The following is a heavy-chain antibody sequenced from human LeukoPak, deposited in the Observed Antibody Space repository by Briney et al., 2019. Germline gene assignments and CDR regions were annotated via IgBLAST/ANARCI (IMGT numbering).Heavy chain of an antibody. J-gene: IGHJ4*02. CDR3: ARWGDFWSGYYPAFDY. CDR2: ISSSGSTI. Sequence: GGSLRLSCAASGFTFSDYYMSWIRQAPGKGLEWVSYISSSGSTIYYADSVKGRFTISRDNAKNSLYLQMNSLRAEDTAVYYCARWGDFWSGYYPAFDYWGQGTLVTVSS. V-gene: IGHV3-11*04. CDR1: GFTFSDYY. D-gene: IGHD3-3*01.